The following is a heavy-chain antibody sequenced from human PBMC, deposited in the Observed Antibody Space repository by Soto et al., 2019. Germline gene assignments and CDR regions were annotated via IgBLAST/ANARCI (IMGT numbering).Heavy chain of an antibody. V-gene: IGHV6-1*01. CDR2: SYYKSNWYN. CDR3: ESAGYTGCYLTH. CDR1: STGAA. D-gene: IGHD2-2*01. Sequence: STGAAWKWIKKSPARGLKWLGRSYYKSNWYNEYAVSVKRRITINPDTSKNQFSLQLNSVTPEDMAVYSCESAGYTGCYLTHWGKRTPVPVSS. J-gene: IGHJ4*02.